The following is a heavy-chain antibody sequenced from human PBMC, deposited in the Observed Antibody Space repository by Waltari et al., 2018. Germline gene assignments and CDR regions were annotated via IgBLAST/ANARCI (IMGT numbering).Heavy chain of an antibody. CDR1: GGSISTYS. J-gene: IGHJ4*02. D-gene: IGHD1-1*01. CDR3: ARETGHLAYYSDY. CDR2: IHTSGST. Sequence: QVQLRESGPGLVKPSETLSLTCAVSGGSISTYSWGGIRQPAGKGLEWIGRIHTSGSTNYNPSLKSRVTMSLDTSKNQFSLELRSVTAADTAMYYCARETGHLAYYSDYWGQGTLITVSS. V-gene: IGHV4-4*07.